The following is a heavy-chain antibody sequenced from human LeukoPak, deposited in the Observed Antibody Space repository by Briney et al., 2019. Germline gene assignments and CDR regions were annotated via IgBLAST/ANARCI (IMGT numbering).Heavy chain of an antibody. CDR2: IIPILGIA. CDR1: GGTFSSYA. Sequence: GASVKVSCKASGGTFSSYAISWVRQAPGQGLEWMGRIIPILGIANYAQKFQGRVTITADKSTSTAYMELSSLRSEDTAVYYCARKVPTGGGGYDYCYYYGMDVWGQGTTVTVSS. D-gene: IGHD5-12*01. CDR3: ARKVPTGGGGYDYCYYYGMDV. V-gene: IGHV1-69*04. J-gene: IGHJ6*02.